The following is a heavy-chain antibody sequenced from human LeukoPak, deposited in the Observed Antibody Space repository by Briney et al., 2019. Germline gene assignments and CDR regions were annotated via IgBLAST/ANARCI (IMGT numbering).Heavy chain of an antibody. CDR2: INPNSGGT. V-gene: IGHV1-2*02. CDR3: ASTGYCSSTSCPYYYYYYMDV. J-gene: IGHJ6*03. CDR1: GYTLTGYY. D-gene: IGHD2-2*01. Sequence: ASVKVSCKASGYTLTGYYMHWVRQAPGQGLEWMGWINPNSGGTNYAQKFQGRVTMTRDTSISTAYMELSRLRSDDTAVYYCASTGYCSSTSCPYYYYYYMDVWGKGTTVTISS.